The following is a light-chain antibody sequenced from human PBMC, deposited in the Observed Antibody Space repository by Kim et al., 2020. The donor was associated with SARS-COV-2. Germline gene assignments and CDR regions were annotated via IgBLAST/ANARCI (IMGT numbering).Light chain of an antibody. V-gene: IGKV3-15*01. CDR1: QSVSSN. Sequence: EIVMTQSPAPLSVSPGERATLSCRASQSVSSNLAWYHQKPGQAPRLLIYGASTRATGIPVRFSGSGSGTEFTLTISNLQSEDFAVYYCQQYNNWPLTFGGGTKVEIK. CDR3: QQYNNWPLT. J-gene: IGKJ4*01. CDR2: GAS.